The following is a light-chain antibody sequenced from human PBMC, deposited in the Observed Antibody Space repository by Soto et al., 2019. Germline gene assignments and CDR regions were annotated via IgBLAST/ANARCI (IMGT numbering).Light chain of an antibody. CDR2: RNN. V-gene: IGLV1-47*01. CDR1: SSNIGSNY. Sequence: QSVLTQPPSASGTPGQRVTISCSGSSSNIGSNYVYWYQQLPGTAPKLLIYRNNQRPSGVPDRCSGSKSGTSASLAISGLRSEDEADYYCAAWDDSLSGHVVFGGGTKVTVL. CDR3: AAWDDSLSGHVV. J-gene: IGLJ2*01.